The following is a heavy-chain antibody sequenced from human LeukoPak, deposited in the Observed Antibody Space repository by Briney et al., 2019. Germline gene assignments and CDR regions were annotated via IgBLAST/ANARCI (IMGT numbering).Heavy chain of an antibody. CDR2: ISPNSGGT. V-gene: IGHV1-2*06. CDR3: ARVLSSGYDLFY. D-gene: IGHD5-12*01. CDR1: GYTFTGYY. J-gene: IGHJ4*02. Sequence: ASVKVSCKASGYTFTGYYMHWVRQAPGQGLEWMGRISPNSGGTNYAQKFQGRVTMTRDTSISTAYMELSRLRSDDTAVYYCARVLSSGYDLFYWGQGTLVTVSS.